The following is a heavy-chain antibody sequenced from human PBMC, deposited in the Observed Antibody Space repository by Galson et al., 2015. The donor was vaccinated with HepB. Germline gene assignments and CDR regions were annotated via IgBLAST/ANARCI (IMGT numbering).Heavy chain of an antibody. D-gene: IGHD3-10*01. CDR1: GYSFTNYW. J-gene: IGHJ3*02. Sequence: QSGAEVKKPGESLKISCKASGYSFTNYWIGWVRQMPGKGLEWMGIMYPGDSDTRYSPSFQGHVTISADKSISTAYLQWRSLEASDTAMYYCARHGEGSAFDIWGQGTMVTVSS. CDR2: MYPGDSDT. CDR3: ARHGEGSAFDI. V-gene: IGHV5-51*01.